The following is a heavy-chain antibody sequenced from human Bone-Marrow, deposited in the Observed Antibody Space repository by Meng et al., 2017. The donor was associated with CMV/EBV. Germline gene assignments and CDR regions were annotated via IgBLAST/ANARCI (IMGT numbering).Heavy chain of an antibody. CDR2: TRNSANSYTT. CDR3: ARVRDSGAHYGPWVVP. CDR1: GFIFSDYY. Sequence: GESLKISCAASGFIFSDYYFDWVRQAPGKGLEWVGRTRNSANSYTTEYAASVKGRFTISRDDSKNSLYLQMNSLETEDTAVYYCARVRDSGAHYGPWVVPWGQGTLVTFSS. J-gene: IGHJ5*02. V-gene: IGHV3-72*01. D-gene: IGHD4-17*01.